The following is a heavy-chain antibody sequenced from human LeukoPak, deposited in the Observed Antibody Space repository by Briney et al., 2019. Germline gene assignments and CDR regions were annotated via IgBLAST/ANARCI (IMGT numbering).Heavy chain of an antibody. J-gene: IGHJ4*02. Sequence: GASVKVSCKASGYSFPSYGMSWVRQAPGQGLEWMGWISSYNSNTNNAQKLQGRVTMTTDTSTSTAYMEMRRLRSDDTAVYYCARGGPYYDSSGSGGGTAGNQVHYYFDYWGQGTLVTVSS. D-gene: IGHD3-22*01. CDR2: ISSYNSNT. CDR1: GYSFPSYG. V-gene: IGHV1-18*01. CDR3: ARGGPYYDSSGSGGGTAGNQVHYYFDY.